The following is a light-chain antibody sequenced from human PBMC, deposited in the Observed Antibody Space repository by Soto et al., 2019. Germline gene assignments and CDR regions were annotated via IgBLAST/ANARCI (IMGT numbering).Light chain of an antibody. V-gene: IGKV3-15*01. J-gene: IGKJ3*01. Sequence: EILMTQSPATLSVSPGERATLTCRASQSISSNLVWYQQNPGQAPRLLIYGASTRATGIPARFSGSGSGTEFTLTISSLQSEDFAFYYCLQYNNWPPLFTFGPGTKVDIK. CDR2: GAS. CDR3: LQYNNWPPLFT. CDR1: QSISSN.